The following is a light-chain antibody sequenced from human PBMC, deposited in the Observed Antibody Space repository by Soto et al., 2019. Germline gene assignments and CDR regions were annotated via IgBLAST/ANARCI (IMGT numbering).Light chain of an antibody. CDR1: SSDIGAGSE. J-gene: IGLJ1*01. CDR2: GST. CDR3: QSYDNSLSAYV. Sequence: VLTQPPSLSGAPGQRVTISCTGSSSDIGAGSEVHWYQQLPGTAPKLLIFGSTNRPSGVPDRFSGSKSATSASLAITGLQAEDEADYYGQSYDNSLSAYVFGTGTKLTVL. V-gene: IGLV1-40*01.